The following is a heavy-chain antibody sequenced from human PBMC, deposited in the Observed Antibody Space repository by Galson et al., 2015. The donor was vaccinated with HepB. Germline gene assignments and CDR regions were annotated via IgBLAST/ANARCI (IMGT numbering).Heavy chain of an antibody. CDR3: ARRPSFTSGWSRGDGFDI. V-gene: IGHV2-5*02. CDR2: IYWDDVK. D-gene: IGHD6-19*01. J-gene: IGHJ3*02. Sequence: PALVKPTQTLTLTCSFSGFSLDTSGVGVGWIRQPPGKALEVLALIYWDDVKRFSPSLENRLTVTKATSKNQVVLRMTDMDSVDTGTYYCARRPSFTSGWSRGDGFDIWGQGTRVTVSS. CDR1: GFSLDTSGVG.